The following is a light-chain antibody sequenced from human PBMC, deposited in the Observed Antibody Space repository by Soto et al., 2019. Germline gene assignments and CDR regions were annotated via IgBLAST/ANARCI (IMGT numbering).Light chain of an antibody. J-gene: IGKJ5*01. CDR3: QQRHMWPIT. CDR2: DAY. Sequence: EIVCTQSPGTLSLSPGERATLSCRASQSVSSSFLAWYQQKPGQAPRLLIYDAYNRATGIPPRFSGSGSGTDFTLTISSLETEDSAVYDCQQRHMWPITVGQGTRREIK. CDR1: QSVSSSF. V-gene: IGKV3D-20*02.